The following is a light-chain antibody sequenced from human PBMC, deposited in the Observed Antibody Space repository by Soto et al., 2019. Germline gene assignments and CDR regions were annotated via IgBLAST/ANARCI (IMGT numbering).Light chain of an antibody. CDR2: DAS. CDR1: QSISSW. V-gene: IGKV1-5*01. Sequence: DIQMTQSPSTLSASVGDRVTITCRASQSISSWLAWYQQKPGKAPKLLIYDASSLESGVPSRFSGSGSGTELTLTISSLQPDDFATYYCQQSWTFGQGTTGDIK. J-gene: IGKJ1*01. CDR3: QQSWT.